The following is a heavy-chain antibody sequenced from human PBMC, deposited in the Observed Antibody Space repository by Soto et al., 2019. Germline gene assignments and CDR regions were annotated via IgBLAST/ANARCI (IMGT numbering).Heavy chain of an antibody. CDR2: FDPEDGET. V-gene: IGHV1-24*01. Sequence: ASVKVSCKVSGYTLTELSMHWVRQAPGKGLEWMGGFDPEDGETIYAQKFQGRVTMTEDTSTGTAYMELSSLRSEDTAVYYCARASGYCSSTSCSEYYYYGMDVWGQGTTVTVSS. J-gene: IGHJ6*02. CDR3: ARASGYCSSTSCSEYYYYGMDV. D-gene: IGHD2-2*01. CDR1: GYTLTELS.